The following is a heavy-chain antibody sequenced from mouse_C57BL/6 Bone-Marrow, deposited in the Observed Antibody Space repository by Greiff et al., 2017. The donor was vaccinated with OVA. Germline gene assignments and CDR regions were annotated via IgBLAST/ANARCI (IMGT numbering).Heavy chain of an antibody. V-gene: IGHV5-15*01. CDR3: ARQGFAY. Sequence: EVKLVESGGGLVQPGGSLKLSCAASGFTFSDYGMAWVRQAPRKGPEWVAFISNLAYSIYYADTVTGRFTISRENAKNTLYLERSSVRSEDTAMYYCARQGFAYWGQGTLVTVSA. CDR2: ISNLAYSI. CDR1: GFTFSDYG. J-gene: IGHJ3*01.